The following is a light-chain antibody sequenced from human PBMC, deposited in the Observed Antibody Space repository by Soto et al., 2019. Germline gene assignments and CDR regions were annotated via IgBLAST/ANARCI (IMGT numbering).Light chain of an antibody. CDR3: QQSYRTPPT. CDR2: AAS. CDR1: LNINTY. V-gene: IGKV1-39*01. Sequence: IQMTQSPSTLSASIGDRVTITCRASLNINTYLNWYQQKPGKAPKILIYAASTLQSGVPARFSGSGTGTAFTLTISSLQPEDVATFFCQQSYRTPPTFGQGTKVDIK. J-gene: IGKJ1*01.